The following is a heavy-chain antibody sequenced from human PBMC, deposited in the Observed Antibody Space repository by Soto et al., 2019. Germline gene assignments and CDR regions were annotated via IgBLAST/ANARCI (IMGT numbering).Heavy chain of an antibody. J-gene: IGHJ6*02. CDR2: ISYDGSNK. CDR1: GFTFSSYA. V-gene: IGHV3-30-3*01. CDR3: ASPENSSGWPTYYYYYGMDV. Sequence: QVQLVESGGGVVQPRRSLRLSCAASGFTFSSYAMHWVRQAPGKGLEWVAVISYDGSNKYYADSVKGRFTISRDNSKNTLYLQMTSLRAEDTAVYYCASPENSSGWPTYYYYYGMDVWGQGTTVTVSS. D-gene: IGHD6-19*01.